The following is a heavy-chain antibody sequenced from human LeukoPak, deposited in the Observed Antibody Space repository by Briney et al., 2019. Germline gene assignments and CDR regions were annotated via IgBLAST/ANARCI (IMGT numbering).Heavy chain of an antibody. CDR2: INWNGGST. D-gene: IGHD5-24*01. Sequence: GGSLRLSCAASGFTFDDYGMSWVRQAPGKGLEWVSGINWNGGSTGYADSVKGRFTISRDNAKNSLYLQMNSLRAEDTALYYCARDGERWLQCRAFDIWGQGTMVTVSS. J-gene: IGHJ3*02. V-gene: IGHV3-20*04. CDR3: ARDGERWLQCRAFDI. CDR1: GFTFDDYG.